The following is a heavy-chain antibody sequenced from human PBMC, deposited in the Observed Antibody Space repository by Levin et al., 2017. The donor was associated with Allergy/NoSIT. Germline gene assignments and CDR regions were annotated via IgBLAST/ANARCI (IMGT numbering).Heavy chain of an antibody. J-gene: IGHJ4*02. CDR2: INHSGST. CDR1: GGSFSGYY. CDR3: ARVVYSSGWRKPLDY. V-gene: IGHV4-34*01. D-gene: IGHD6-19*01. Sequence: MSSETLSLTCAVYGGSFSGYYWSWIRQPPGKGLEWIGEINHSGSTNYNPSLKSRVTISVDTSKNQFSLKLSSVTAADTAVYYCARVVYSSGWRKPLDYWGQGTLVTVSS.